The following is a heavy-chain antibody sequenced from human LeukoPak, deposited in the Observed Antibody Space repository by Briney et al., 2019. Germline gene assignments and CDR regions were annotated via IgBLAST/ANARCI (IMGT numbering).Heavy chain of an antibody. D-gene: IGHD3-10*01. CDR1: GFTFSTYS. CDR3: ARVASSFGEMGY. Sequence: GGSLRLSCATSGFTFSTYSMGWVRQAPGKGLEWVSSLSRSGNNMYSADSVKGRFTISRDNAKNSLYLQMNSLRAEDTAVYYCARVASSFGEMGYWGQGTLVTVSS. CDR2: LSRSGNNM. J-gene: IGHJ4*02. V-gene: IGHV3-21*01.